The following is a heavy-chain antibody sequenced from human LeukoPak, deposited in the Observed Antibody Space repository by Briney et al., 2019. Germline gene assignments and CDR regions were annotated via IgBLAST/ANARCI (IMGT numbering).Heavy chain of an antibody. CDR2: IYHSGST. D-gene: IGHD3-10*01. CDR3: ARATYYYGSGSYSFDY. Sequence: SETLSLTCTVSGYSISSGYYWGWIRQPPGKGLEWIGSIYHSGSTYYNPSLKSRVTISVDTSKNQFSLKLSSVTAADTAVYYCARATYYYGSGSYSFDYWGQGTLVTVSS. V-gene: IGHV4-38-2*02. CDR1: GYSISSGYY. J-gene: IGHJ4*02.